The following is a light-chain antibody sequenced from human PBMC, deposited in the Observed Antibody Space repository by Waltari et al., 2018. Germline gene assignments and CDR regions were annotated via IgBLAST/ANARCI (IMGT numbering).Light chain of an antibody. V-gene: IGKV3-20*01. J-gene: IGKJ3*01. CDR2: AAS. CDR1: QSVSSNS. Sequence: EIVLNQSPGTLSLSPGERAPLSCRASQSVSSNSLAWYQQKPGQAPRLLIYAASSRATGIPDRFSGSGSGTDFTLTISRLEPEDFAVYYCQQYGSSPRTFGPGTKVYVK. CDR3: QQYGSSPRT.